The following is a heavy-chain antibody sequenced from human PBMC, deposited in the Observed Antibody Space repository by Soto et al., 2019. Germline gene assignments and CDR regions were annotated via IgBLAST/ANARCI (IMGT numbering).Heavy chain of an antibody. D-gene: IGHD4-4*01. CDR2: IYHSGST. CDR3: ARGMTTVTTYDY. J-gene: IGHJ4*02. CDR1: GGSISSGGYS. Sequence: PSETLSLICAVSGGSISSGGYSWSWIRQPPGKGLEWIGYIYHSGSTYYNPSLKSRVTISVDRSKNQFSLNLSSVTAADTAVYYCARGMTTVTTYDYWGQGTLVTVSS. V-gene: IGHV4-30-2*01.